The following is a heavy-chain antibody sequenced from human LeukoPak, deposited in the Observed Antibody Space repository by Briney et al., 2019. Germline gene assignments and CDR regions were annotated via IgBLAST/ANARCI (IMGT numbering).Heavy chain of an antibody. V-gene: IGHV3-30*04. J-gene: IGHJ1*01. CDR1: GFTFSDYA. Sequence: GGSLRLSCAASGFTFSDYAMHWVRQAPGKGLEWVAALSFDGNDEYYADSVKGRFTISRDNSRNTLYLQVNSLRPEDTALYYCAGGGNTVRIFEHWGQGTLVSVSS. CDR2: LSFDGNDE. CDR3: AGGGNTVRIFEH. D-gene: IGHD1/OR15-1a*01.